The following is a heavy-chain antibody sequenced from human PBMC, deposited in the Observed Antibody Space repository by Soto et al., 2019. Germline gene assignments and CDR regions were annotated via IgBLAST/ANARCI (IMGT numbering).Heavy chain of an antibody. CDR1: GYTFTSYD. Sequence: ASVKVSCKASGYTFTSYDINWVRQATGQGLEWMGWMNPNSGNTGYAQKFQGRVTMTRNTSISTAYMELSSLRSEDTAVYYCARAEAYYDFWSGYYQFGYYYYMDVWGKGTTVTVSS. D-gene: IGHD3-3*01. J-gene: IGHJ6*03. CDR2: MNPNSGNT. CDR3: ARAEAYYDFWSGYYQFGYYYYMDV. V-gene: IGHV1-8*01.